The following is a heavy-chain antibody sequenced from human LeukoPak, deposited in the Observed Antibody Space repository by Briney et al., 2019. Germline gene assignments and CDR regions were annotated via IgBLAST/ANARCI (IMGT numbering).Heavy chain of an antibody. CDR2: IYYSGST. CDR1: GGSISSYY. Sequence: SETLSLTCTVSGGSISSYYWTWIRQSPGKGLEWIAYIYYSGSTNYNPSLKSRVTMSVDPSKNQFSLKLSSVTAADTAVYYCARDLSSNWYSDYFDYWGQGARVTVSS. V-gene: IGHV4-59*12. J-gene: IGHJ4*02. CDR3: ARDLSSNWYSDYFDY. D-gene: IGHD6-13*01.